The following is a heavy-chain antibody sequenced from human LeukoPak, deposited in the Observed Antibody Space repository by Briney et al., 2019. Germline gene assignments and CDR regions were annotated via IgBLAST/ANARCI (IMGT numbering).Heavy chain of an antibody. V-gene: IGHV4-59*12. CDR3: ARASVTVAFDP. J-gene: IGHJ5*02. CDR1: GGSISSYY. Sequence: PSETLSLTCTVSGGSISSYYWSWIRQPPGKGLEWIGYIYYSGSTNYNPSLKSRVTISVDTSKNQFSLKLSSVTAADTAVYYCARASVTVAFDPWGQGTLVTVSS. D-gene: IGHD2-21*01. CDR2: IYYSGST.